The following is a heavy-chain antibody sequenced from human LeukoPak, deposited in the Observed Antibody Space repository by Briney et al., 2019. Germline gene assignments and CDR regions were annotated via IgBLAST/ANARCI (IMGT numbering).Heavy chain of an antibody. CDR3: ARSVRYSSGWYDYYFDY. V-gene: IGHV1-2*02. Sequence: ASVKVSCKAPGYTFTGYYMHWVRQAPGQGLEWMGWINPNSGGTNYAQKFQGRVTMTRDTSISTAYMELSRLRSDDTAVYYCARSVRYSSGWYDYYFDYWGQGTLVTVSS. D-gene: IGHD6-19*01. CDR1: GYTFTGYY. CDR2: INPNSGGT. J-gene: IGHJ4*02.